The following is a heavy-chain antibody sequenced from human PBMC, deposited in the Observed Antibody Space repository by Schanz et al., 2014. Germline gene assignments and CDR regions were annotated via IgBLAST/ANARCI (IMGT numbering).Heavy chain of an antibody. V-gene: IGHV3-21*04. D-gene: IGHD1-1*01. CDR1: GFTFSSYS. CDR2: ISSGGGST. Sequence: VHLLESGGGLVEPGGSLRLSCAASGFTFSSYSMNWVRQAPGKGLEWVSSISSGGGSTYYADSVKGRFTISRDNSKNSLYLQMNSLRAEDTAVYYCARERRNADLDYWGQGTLVTVSS. J-gene: IGHJ4*02. CDR3: ARERRNADLDY.